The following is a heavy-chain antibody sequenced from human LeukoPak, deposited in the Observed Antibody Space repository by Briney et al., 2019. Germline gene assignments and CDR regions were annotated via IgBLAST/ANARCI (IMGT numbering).Heavy chain of an antibody. V-gene: IGHV3-30*18. J-gene: IGHJ1*01. CDR2: ISYDGNDE. CDR3: AKDPYSSRMEYLQQ. Sequence: QPGGSLRLSCVASGFTFSNYGMHWVRQAPGKGLEWVTTISYDGNDEYYADSVKGRFTISRDNSKNTLYLEMSSLRIEDTAVYYCAKDPYSSRMEYLQQWGQGTLVIVSS. CDR1: GFTFSNYG. D-gene: IGHD3-22*01.